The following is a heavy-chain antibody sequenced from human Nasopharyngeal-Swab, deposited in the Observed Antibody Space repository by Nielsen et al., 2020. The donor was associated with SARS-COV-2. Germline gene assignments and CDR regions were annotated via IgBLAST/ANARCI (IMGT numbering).Heavy chain of an antibody. CDR1: GGSISSSSYY. Sequence: SETLSLTCTVSGGSISSSSYYWGWIRQPPGKGLEWIGSIYYSGSTNYNPSLKSRVTISVDTSKNQFSLKLSSVTAADTAVYYCARDRRSSSSGLFWFDPWGQGTLVTVSS. CDR3: ARDRRSSSSGLFWFDP. V-gene: IGHV4-39*07. D-gene: IGHD6-6*01. CDR2: IYYSGST. J-gene: IGHJ5*02.